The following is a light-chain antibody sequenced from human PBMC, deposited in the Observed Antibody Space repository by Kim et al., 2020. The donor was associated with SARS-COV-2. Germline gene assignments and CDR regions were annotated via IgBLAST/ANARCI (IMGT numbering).Light chain of an antibody. CDR3: QSYDSSLSGWV. CDR1: SSSVGAGYD. Sequence: RVTSSCAVGSSSVGAGYDVDWYQQLPGTPPKLLIYGDSNRPSGVPDRFSGSKSGATASLAITGLQAADEDDYYCQSYDSSLSGWVFGGGTQLTVL. J-gene: IGLJ3*02. V-gene: IGLV1-40*03. CDR2: GDS.